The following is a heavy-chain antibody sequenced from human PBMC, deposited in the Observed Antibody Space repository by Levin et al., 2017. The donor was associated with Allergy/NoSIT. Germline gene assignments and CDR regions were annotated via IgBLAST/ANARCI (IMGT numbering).Heavy chain of an antibody. V-gene: IGHV3-30*18. Sequence: SRFTFSSYAMHWVRQAPGKGLEWVAVISYDGSNTYYADSVKGRFTISRDNSKNTLYVQMNSLRAEDTAVYYCAKGMRFGENDYYYGMDVWGQGTTVTVSS. CDR3: AKGMRFGENDYYYGMDV. CDR2: ISYDGSNT. CDR1: RFTFSSYA. J-gene: IGHJ6*02. D-gene: IGHD3-10*01.